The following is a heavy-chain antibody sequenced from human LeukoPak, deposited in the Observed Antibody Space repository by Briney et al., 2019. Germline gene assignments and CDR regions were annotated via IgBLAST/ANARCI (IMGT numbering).Heavy chain of an antibody. Sequence: PSETLSLTCTVSGGSISSNSYYWGWIRQPPGKGLKWIGNIYYSGSTYYNPSLKSRVTISVDTSKNQFSLKLSSVTAADTAVYYCARESSGRNKLFDYWGQGTLVTVSS. D-gene: IGHD6-19*01. CDR2: IYYSGST. J-gene: IGHJ4*02. V-gene: IGHV4-39*07. CDR1: GGSISSNSYY. CDR3: ARESSGRNKLFDY.